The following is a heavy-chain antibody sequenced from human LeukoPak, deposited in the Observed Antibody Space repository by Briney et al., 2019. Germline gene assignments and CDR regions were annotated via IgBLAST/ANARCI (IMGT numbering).Heavy chain of an antibody. CDR1: GYIFSSYY. CDR2: INPRGDST. Sequence: ASVKDSCKASGYIFSSYYMHWVRQAPGQGLEWMGIINPRGDSTTYAQKFQGRLTMTKDMSTSTLYMELSSLRSEDTAVYYCAREHSASALDYWGQGTLVTVSS. V-gene: IGHV1-46*01. CDR3: AREHSASALDY. J-gene: IGHJ4*02. D-gene: IGHD1-26*01.